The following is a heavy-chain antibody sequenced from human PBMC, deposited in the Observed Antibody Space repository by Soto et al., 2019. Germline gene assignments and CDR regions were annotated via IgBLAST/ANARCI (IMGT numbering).Heavy chain of an antibody. CDR2: ISYDGSNK. J-gene: IGHJ4*02. Sequence: QVQLVESGGGVVQPGRSLRLSCAASGFTFSSYAMHWVRQAPGKGLEWVAVISYDGSNKYYADSVKGRFTISRDNSKNTLYLQMNSLRAEDTAVYYCARAGGTTPTAIPYYFDYWGQGTLVTVSS. CDR3: ARAGGTTPTAIPYYFDY. V-gene: IGHV3-30-3*01. D-gene: IGHD2-21*02. CDR1: GFTFSSYA.